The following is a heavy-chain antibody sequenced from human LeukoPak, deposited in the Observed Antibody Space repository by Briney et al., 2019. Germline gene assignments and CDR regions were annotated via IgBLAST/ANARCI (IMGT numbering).Heavy chain of an antibody. CDR2: IYYSGST. CDR1: GGSISSYY. Sequence: SETLSLTCTVSGGSISSYYWSWIRQPPGKGLEWIGHIYYSGSTNYNPSLKSRVTRSVDTSKNQFSLKLSSVTAADTAVYYCARDLRSGSYYRYYYYMDVWGKGTTVTVSS. V-gene: IGHV4-59*01. J-gene: IGHJ6*03. CDR3: ARDLRSGSYYRYYYYMDV. D-gene: IGHD1-26*01.